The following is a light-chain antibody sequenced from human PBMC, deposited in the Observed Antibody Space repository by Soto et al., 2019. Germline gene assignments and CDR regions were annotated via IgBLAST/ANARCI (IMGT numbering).Light chain of an antibody. CDR1: QSVSSY. J-gene: IGKJ1*01. Sequence: EIVLTQSPATLSLSPGGRATPSRRASQSVSSYLAWYQQKPGQAPRLLIYDASNRATGIPARFSGSGSGTDFTLTISSLEPEDFAVYYCQQRSNWPLTFGQGTKVDIK. V-gene: IGKV3-11*01. CDR3: QQRSNWPLT. CDR2: DAS.